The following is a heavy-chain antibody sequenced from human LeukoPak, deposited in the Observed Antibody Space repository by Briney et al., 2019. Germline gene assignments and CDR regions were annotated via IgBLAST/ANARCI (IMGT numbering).Heavy chain of an antibody. J-gene: IGHJ4*02. CDR2: ITPNSGGT. D-gene: IGHD3-10*01. CDR3: ARDQMVRGVIKDY. CDR1: GYTFTGYY. V-gene: IGHV1-2*02. Sequence: ASVKVSCTASGYTFTGYYMPWVRQAPGQGLEWMGWITPNSGGTNYAQKLQGRVTMTSDTSISTAYMELSRLRSDDTAVYYCARDQMVRGVIKDYWGQGTLVTVSS.